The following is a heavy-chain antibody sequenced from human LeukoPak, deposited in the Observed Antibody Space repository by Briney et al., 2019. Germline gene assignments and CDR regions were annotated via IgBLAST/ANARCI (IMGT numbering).Heavy chain of an antibody. V-gene: IGHV1-24*01. CDR3: STATDADGSKGWFDP. CDR2: FDPEDGVI. D-gene: IGHD3-10*01. Sequence: ASVKVSCKVSGDRLTELSIHWVRQAPGKGLEWMGGFDPEDGVIIYAQKFQGRVTMTEDTFTDTAYMGVSSLRSEDTAVYYCSTATDADGSKGWFDPWGQGTLVIVSS. CDR1: GDRLTELS. J-gene: IGHJ5*02.